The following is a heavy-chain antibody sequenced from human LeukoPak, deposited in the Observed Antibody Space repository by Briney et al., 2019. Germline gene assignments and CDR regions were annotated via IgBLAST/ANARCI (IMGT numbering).Heavy chain of an antibody. CDR3: ATGYLVTAGLMDV. J-gene: IGHJ6*02. CDR2: FDPEDGKT. CDR1: GYTLTELS. V-gene: IGHV1-24*01. D-gene: IGHD6-13*01. Sequence: ASVKVSCKVSGYTLTELSMFWVRQAPGKGLEWMGSFDPEDGKTVYTQKFQGRVTMTEDTSTDTAYMELSSLRSEDTAVYYCATGYLVTAGLMDVWGQGTTVTVSS.